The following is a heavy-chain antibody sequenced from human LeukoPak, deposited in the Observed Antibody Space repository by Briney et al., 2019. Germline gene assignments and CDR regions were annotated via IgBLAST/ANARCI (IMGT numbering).Heavy chain of an antibody. Sequence: GESLKISCKASGYTFSNFWIGWVRQMPGKGLEWMGKIDPSDSYTNYSPSFQGHVTISADKSISTAYLQWSSLKTSDTAMYYCARIPLDSSGYYYGGDGFDIWGQGTMVTVSS. V-gene: IGHV5-10-1*01. J-gene: IGHJ3*02. CDR2: IDPSDSYT. CDR1: GYTFSNFW. CDR3: ARIPLDSSGYYYGGDGFDI. D-gene: IGHD3-22*01.